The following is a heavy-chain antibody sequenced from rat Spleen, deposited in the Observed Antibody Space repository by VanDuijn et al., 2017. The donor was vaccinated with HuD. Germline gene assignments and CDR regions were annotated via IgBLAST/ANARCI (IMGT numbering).Heavy chain of an antibody. V-gene: IGHV5-31*01. D-gene: IGHD5-1*01. CDR2: ITNTGGNV. J-gene: IGHJ2*01. CDR1: GFTFNNYW. Sequence: EVQLVESGGGLVQPGGSLKLSCVASGFTFNNYWMSWIRQAPGKGLEWVASITNTGGNVYYPDSVKGRFTISRDNAQSTLYLQMNSLRSEDTATYYCTNNWELYYWGQGVMVTVSS. CDR3: TNNWELYY.